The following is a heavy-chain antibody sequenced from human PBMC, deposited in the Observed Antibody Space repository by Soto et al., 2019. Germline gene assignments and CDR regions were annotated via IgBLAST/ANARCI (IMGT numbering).Heavy chain of an antibody. CDR1: GFTFSSYA. J-gene: IGHJ4*02. CDR2: ISGSGGST. D-gene: IGHD6-19*01. CDR3: AKAAQHWENFKYSSGWYDY. V-gene: IGHV3-23*01. Sequence: GGSLRLSCAASGFTFSSYAMSWVRQAPGKGLEWVSAISGSGGSTYYADSVKGRFTISRDNSKNTLYLQMNSLRAEDTAVYYCAKAAQHWENFKYSSGWYDYWGQGTLVTVSS.